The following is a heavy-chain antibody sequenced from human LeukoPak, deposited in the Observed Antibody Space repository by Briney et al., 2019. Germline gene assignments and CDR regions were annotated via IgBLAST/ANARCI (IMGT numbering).Heavy chain of an antibody. D-gene: IGHD3-3*01. J-gene: IGHJ4*02. Sequence: PSETLSLTCAVYGGSFSGYYWSWIRQPPGKGLEWIGEINHSGSTNYNPSLKSRVTISVDTSKNQFSLKLSSVTAADTAVYYCASMYYDFWSGYSPYYFDYWGQGTLVTVSS. CDR3: ASMYYDFWSGYSPYYFDY. CDR2: INHSGST. CDR1: GGSFSGYY. V-gene: IGHV4-34*01.